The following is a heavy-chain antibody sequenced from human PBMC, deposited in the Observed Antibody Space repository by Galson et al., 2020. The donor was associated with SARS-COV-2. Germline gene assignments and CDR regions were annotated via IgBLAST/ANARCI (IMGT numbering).Heavy chain of an antibody. CDR2: LYYSGST. V-gene: IGHV4-59*08. J-gene: IGHJ4*02. Sequence: ASETLSLTCPVPADSISSYYWSWIRQPPGKGLEWIGYLYYSGSTNYNPSLKSRVTIPVDTSKNQFSLKLSSVTAADTAVYYCARGFDYWGQGTLVTVSS. CDR1: ADSISSYY. CDR3: ARGFDY.